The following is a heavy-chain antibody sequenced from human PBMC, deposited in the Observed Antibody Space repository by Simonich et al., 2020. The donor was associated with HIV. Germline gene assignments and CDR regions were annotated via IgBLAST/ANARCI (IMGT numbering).Heavy chain of an antibody. V-gene: IGHV4-34*01. CDR1: GGSFSGYY. CDR3: ARETKGGTSPLAFDAFDI. J-gene: IGHJ3*02. CDR2: INHSGST. D-gene: IGHD1-1*01. Sequence: QVQLQQWGAGLLKPSETLSLTCAVYGGSFSGYYWSWIRQPPGKGLEWIGEINHSGSTNNTPSRKRLVTISVDTSKNQFSLKLNSVTAADTAVYYCARETKGGTSPLAFDAFDIWGQGTMVTVSS.